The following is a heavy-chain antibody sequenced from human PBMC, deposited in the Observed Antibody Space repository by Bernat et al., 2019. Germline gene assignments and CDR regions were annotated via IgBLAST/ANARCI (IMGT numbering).Heavy chain of an antibody. CDR2: ISNDGNDE. Sequence: QVQLVESGGGVVQPGRSLRLSCAASGFTFRSYGMHWVRQAPGKGLDWVSVISNDGNDEHYADSVKGRFTISRDNSKNTLYLQMNSLRAEDTAVYYCAKDLSVGGADYYFDYWGQGTLVTVSS. CDR3: AKDLSVGGADYYFDY. D-gene: IGHD2-21*02. V-gene: IGHV3-30*18. CDR1: GFTFRSYG. J-gene: IGHJ4*02.